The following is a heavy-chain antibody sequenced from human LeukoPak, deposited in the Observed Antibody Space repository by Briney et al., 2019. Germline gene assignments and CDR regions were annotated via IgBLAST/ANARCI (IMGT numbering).Heavy chain of an antibody. CDR3: ARLVRTRTYYFDY. CDR1: GYTFTGYY. V-gene: IGHV1-2*02. D-gene: IGHD1-14*01. J-gene: IGHJ4*02. CDR2: INPNSGGT. Sequence: APVKVSCKASGYTFTGYYMHWVRQAPGQGLEWMGWINPNSGGTNYAQKFQGRVTMTRDTSISTAYMELSRLRSDDTAVYYCARLVRTRTYYFDYWGQGTLVTVSS.